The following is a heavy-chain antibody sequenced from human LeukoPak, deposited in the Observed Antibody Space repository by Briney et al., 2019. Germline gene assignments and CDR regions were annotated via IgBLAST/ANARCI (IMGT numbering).Heavy chain of an antibody. V-gene: IGHV3-21*01. CDR3: ARVYSTIFGVVRNWFDP. J-gene: IGHJ5*02. Sequence: PGGSLRLSCAASGFTFSSYSTNWVRQAPGKGLEWVSSISSSSSYIYYADSVKGRFTISRDNAKNSLYLQMNSLRAEDTAVYCCARVYSTIFGVVRNWFDPWGQGTLVTVSS. D-gene: IGHD3-3*01. CDR1: GFTFSSYS. CDR2: ISSSSSYI.